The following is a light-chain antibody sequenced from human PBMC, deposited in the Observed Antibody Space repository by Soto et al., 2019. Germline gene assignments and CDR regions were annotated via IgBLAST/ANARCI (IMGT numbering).Light chain of an antibody. CDR1: QSVRSN. CDR3: QQHGSSPII. J-gene: IGKJ5*01. Sequence: EIVMTHSPATLSASPGERAPLSCRASQSVRSNLAWYQQKPGQAPRLLIYGASSRATGIPDRFSGSGSGTDFTLTISRLEPEDFAVYYCQQHGSSPIIFGQGTRPAIK. CDR2: GAS. V-gene: IGKV3-20*01.